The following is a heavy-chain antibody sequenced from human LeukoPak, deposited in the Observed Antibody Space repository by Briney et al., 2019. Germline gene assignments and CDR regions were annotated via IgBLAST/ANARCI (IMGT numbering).Heavy chain of an antibody. V-gene: IGHV1-69*06. CDR3: ARGRGTGTPSDYYYYYMDV. D-gene: IGHD1-1*01. CDR2: IIPIIGTA. Sequence: SVKVSFKASGGTFTTYAISWMRQAPGQGLEWMGGIIPIIGTANYAQKFQGRVTITADKATSTAYMELRSLRSEDTAVYYCARGRGTGTPSDYYYYYMDVWGKGTTVTVSS. J-gene: IGHJ6*03. CDR1: GGTFTTYA.